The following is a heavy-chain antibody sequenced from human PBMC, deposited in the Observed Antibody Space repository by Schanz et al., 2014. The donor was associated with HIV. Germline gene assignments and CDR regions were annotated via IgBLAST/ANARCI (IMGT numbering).Heavy chain of an antibody. Sequence: VQLVESGGGVVRPGGSLRLSCAASGFTFRSYGMSWVRQGPGKGLEWVAFMSDDGGTKFYGDAAKGRFTISRDKSKNTLFLQMNSLRAEDTTVYYCARGGYNYGREGYFDYWGQGTLVTVSS. J-gene: IGHJ4*02. CDR2: MSDDGGTK. CDR1: GFTFRSYG. V-gene: IGHV3-30*03. CDR3: ARGGYNYGREGYFDY. D-gene: IGHD5-18*01.